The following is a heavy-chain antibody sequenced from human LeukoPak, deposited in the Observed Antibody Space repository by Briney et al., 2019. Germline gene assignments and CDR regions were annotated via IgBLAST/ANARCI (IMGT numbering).Heavy chain of an antibody. J-gene: IGHJ4*02. Sequence: PGGSLRLSCSASGFTFSNYWMHWVRQVPGKGLVWVSRINSDGSSTTYADSVKGRFTISRDNSKSTLYLQMSSLRAEDTAVYYCAKAGGGNWGLYYFDYWGQGTLVTVSS. CDR3: AKAGGGNWGLYYFDY. V-gene: IGHV3-74*01. D-gene: IGHD3-16*01. CDR2: INSDGSST. CDR1: GFTFSNYW.